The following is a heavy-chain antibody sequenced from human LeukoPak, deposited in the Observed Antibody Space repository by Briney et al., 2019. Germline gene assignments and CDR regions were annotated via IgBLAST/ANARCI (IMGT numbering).Heavy chain of an antibody. CDR1: GFTFSSYG. CDR2: IWYDGSNK. D-gene: IGHD3-3*01. J-gene: IGHJ6*02. Sequence: GGSLRLSCAASGFTFSSYGMHWVRQAPGKGLEWVAVIWYDGSNKYYADSAKGRFTISRDNSKNTLYLQMNSLRAEDTAVYYCARDTPPRGAYYDFWSGYLSYYYYGMDVWGQGTTVTVSS. CDR3: ARDTPPRGAYYDFWSGYLSYYYYGMDV. V-gene: IGHV3-33*01.